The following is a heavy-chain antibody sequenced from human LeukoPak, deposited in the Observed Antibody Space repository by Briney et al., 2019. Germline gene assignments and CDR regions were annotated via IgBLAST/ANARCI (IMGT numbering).Heavy chain of an antibody. Sequence: RASETLSLTCTASGGSISSYYWSWIRQPPGKGLEWIGYIYYSGSTNYNPSLKSRVTISVDTSKNQFSLKLSSVTAADTAVYYCARGTEMATTLFEYWGQGTLVTVSS. J-gene: IGHJ4*02. D-gene: IGHD5-24*01. CDR2: IYYSGST. CDR1: GGSISSYY. V-gene: IGHV4-59*01. CDR3: ARGTEMATTLFEY.